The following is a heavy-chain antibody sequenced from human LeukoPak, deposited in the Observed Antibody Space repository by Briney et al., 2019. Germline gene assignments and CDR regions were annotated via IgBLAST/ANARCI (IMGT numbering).Heavy chain of an antibody. CDR2: IVVGSGNT. Sequence: AASVKVSCKASGFTFTSSAMQWERQARGQRLEWIGWIVVGSGNTNYAQKFQERVTITRDMSTSTAYMELSSLRSEDTAVYYCAAVPDYDFWSGYGDYWGQGTLVTVSS. CDR3: AAVPDYDFWSGYGDY. CDR1: GFTFTSSA. J-gene: IGHJ4*02. V-gene: IGHV1-58*02. D-gene: IGHD3-3*01.